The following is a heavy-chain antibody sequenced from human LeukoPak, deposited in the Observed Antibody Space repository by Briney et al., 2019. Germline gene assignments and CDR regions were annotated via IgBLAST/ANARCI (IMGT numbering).Heavy chain of an antibody. D-gene: IGHD3-9*01. CDR3: ASPYYDIWTGQLGRAYFDY. J-gene: IGHJ4*02. CDR1: GGSISSSSYY. Sequence: PSETLSLTCTVSGGSISSSSYYWVWIRQPPGKGLEWSGSIYYSGSTYYNPSLKSRVTISVDTSKNQFSLKLSSVTAADTAVYYCASPYYDIWTGQLGRAYFDYWGQGTLVTVSS. CDR2: IYYSGST. V-gene: IGHV4-39*01.